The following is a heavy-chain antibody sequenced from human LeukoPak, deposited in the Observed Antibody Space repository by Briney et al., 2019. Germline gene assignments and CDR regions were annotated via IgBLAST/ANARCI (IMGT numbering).Heavy chain of an antibody. CDR3: ATRGAPGYYYGMDV. CDR2: ISSGGTT. D-gene: IGHD1-26*01. J-gene: IGHJ6*02. Sequence: GGSLRLSCAASGFTVGSNYMSWVRQAPGKGLEWVSIISSGGTTSYADSVKGRFTISRDNSRNTLCLQMNSLRAEDTAVYYCATRGAPGYYYGMDVWGQGTTVTVSS. CDR1: GFTVGSNY. V-gene: IGHV3-66*01.